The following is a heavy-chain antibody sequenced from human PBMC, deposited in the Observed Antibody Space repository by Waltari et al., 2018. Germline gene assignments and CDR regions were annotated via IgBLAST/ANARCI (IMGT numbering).Heavy chain of an antibody. D-gene: IGHD6-13*01. Sequence: EAQLVESGGTLVQPGGSLRLSCAASGFTFDDYVMHWVRQAPGKGLEWVSGINWNGGGARYADSVKGRFTVSRDNAQSSLFLQMNSLRAEDTAIYYCAKDRIAAAPYWHFDLWGRGTLVTVSS. J-gene: IGHJ2*01. CDR2: INWNGGGA. CDR1: GFTFDDYV. V-gene: IGHV3-9*01. CDR3: AKDRIAAAPYWHFDL.